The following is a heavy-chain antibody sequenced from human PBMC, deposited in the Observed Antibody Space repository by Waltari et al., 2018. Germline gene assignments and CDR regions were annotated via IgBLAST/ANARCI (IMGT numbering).Heavy chain of an antibody. CDR1: GCSISSGGYY. Sequence: QVQLQESGPGLVKPSQTLSLTCTVSGCSISSGGYYWSWIRQHPGKGLEWIGYIYYSGRTINNPSLKSRVTISGDTSKNQFSLKLSSVTAADTAVYYCARGWIPPCLAGYCTNGDSGTYFDYWGQGTLVTVSS. D-gene: IGHD2-8*01. CDR2: IYYSGRT. CDR3: ARGWIPPCLAGYCTNGDSGTYFDY. J-gene: IGHJ4*02. V-gene: IGHV4-31*03.